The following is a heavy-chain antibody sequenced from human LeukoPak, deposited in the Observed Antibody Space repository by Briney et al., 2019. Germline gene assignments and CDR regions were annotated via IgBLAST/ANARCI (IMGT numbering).Heavy chain of an antibody. CDR1: GGCFSGYY. D-gene: IGHD2-21*01. V-gene: IGHV4-34*01. CDR2: INHSGST. CDR3: AREGLLGSGYTYWGGFDY. Sequence: PSETLSLTCAVYGGCFSGYYWSWVRQPPGKGLEWIGEINHSGSTNYNPSLKSRVTISVDTSKNQFSLKLSSVTAADTAVYYCAREGLLGSGYTYWGGFDYWGQGTLVTVSS. J-gene: IGHJ4*02.